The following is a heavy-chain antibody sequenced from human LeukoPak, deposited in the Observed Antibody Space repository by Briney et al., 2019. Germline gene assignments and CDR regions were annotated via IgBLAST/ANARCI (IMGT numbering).Heavy chain of an antibody. CDR1: GGSISSSNW. J-gene: IGHJ4*02. V-gene: IGHV4-4*02. CDR2: IYHSGST. Sequence: SETLSLTCAVSGGSISSSNWWSWVRQPPGKGLEWIGEIYHSGSTNYNPSLKSRVTISVDKSKNQFSLRLSSVTAADTAIYYCARDRSSSSGAVTIDSRGQGTLVTVSS. CDR3: ARDRSSSSGAVTIDS. D-gene: IGHD6-6*01.